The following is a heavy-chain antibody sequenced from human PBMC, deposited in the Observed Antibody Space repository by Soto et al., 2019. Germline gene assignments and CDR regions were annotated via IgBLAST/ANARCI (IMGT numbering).Heavy chain of an antibody. CDR2: IKSKTDGGTT. D-gene: IGHD6-19*01. V-gene: IGHV3-15*01. Sequence: EVQLVESGGGLVKPGGSLRLSCAASGFTFSNAWMSWVRQAPGKGLEWVGRIKSKTDGGTTDYAAPVKGRFTISRDDSKNTLYLQMNSLKTEDTAVYYCTNLIVVAGTGWFDPWGQGTLVTVSS. CDR1: GFTFSNAW. CDR3: TNLIVVAGTGWFDP. J-gene: IGHJ5*02.